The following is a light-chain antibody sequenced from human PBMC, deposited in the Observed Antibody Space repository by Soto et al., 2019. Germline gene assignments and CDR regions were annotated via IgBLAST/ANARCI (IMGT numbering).Light chain of an antibody. CDR2: EVS. CDR1: SSDVGGYND. J-gene: IGLJ1*01. CDR3: SSYTSSSTLV. V-gene: IGLV2-14*01. Sequence: QSALTQPASVSGSPGQSITISCTGTSSDVGGYNDVSWYQQHPGKAPKLMIYEVSNRPSGVSNRFSGSKSGNTASLTISGLQAEDEADYYCSSYTSSSTLVFGTGNKLTVL.